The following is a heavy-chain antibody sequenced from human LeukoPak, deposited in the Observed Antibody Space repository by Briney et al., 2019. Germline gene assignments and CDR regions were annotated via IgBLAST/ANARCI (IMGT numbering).Heavy chain of an antibody. D-gene: IGHD3-22*01. CDR3: ARDKKEYYYDSFDY. CDR1: GFTFSSYG. J-gene: IGHJ4*02. CDR2: IWYDGSNK. Sequence: GGSLSLSCAASGFTFSSYGMHWVRQAPGKGLEWVAVIWYDGSNKYYADSVKGRFTISRDNSKNTLYLQMNSLRAEDTAVYYCARDKKEYYYDSFDYWGQGTLVTVSS. V-gene: IGHV3-33*01.